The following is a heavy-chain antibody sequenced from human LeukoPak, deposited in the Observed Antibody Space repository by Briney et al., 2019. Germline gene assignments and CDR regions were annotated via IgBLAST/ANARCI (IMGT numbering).Heavy chain of an antibody. D-gene: IGHD2-2*01. CDR3: AKDGPSRQPVVPAAVDY. V-gene: IGHV3-30*18. J-gene: IGHJ4*02. CDR2: TSYDGSNK. Sequence: PGRSLRLSCAASGFTFSSYGMLWVRQAPAKGLEWVAVTSYDGSNKYYADSVKGRFTISRDNSKNTLYLQMNSLRAEDTAVYYCAKDGPSRQPVVPAAVDYWGQGTLVTVSS. CDR1: GFTFSSYG.